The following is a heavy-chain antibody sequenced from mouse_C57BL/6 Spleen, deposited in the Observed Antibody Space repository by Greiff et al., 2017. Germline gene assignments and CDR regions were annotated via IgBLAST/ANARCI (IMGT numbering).Heavy chain of an antibody. CDR1: GYTFTSYW. J-gene: IGHJ1*03. Sequence: QVQLQQPGAELVMPGASVKLSCKASGYTFTSYWMHWVKQRPGQGLEWIGEIDPSDSYTNYNQKFKGKSTLTVDKSSSTAYMQLSSLTSEDSAVYYCARWGDYDPDVGGTGTTVTVSS. CDR3: ARWGDYDPDV. D-gene: IGHD2-4*01. CDR2: IDPSDSYT. V-gene: IGHV1-69*01.